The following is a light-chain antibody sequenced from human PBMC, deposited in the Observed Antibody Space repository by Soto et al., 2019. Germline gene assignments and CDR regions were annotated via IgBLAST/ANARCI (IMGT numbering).Light chain of an antibody. Sequence: DSVLTQSPGTQSLCPGQRAPLSCRALQSVSSSYLAWYRQKPGQVPRLLIYGASSRATGIPDSISDSGSGTDFTLTSSRREPEDFAVYYCHQYGSSPLTFGGGTKVEIQ. CDR3: HQYGSSPLT. V-gene: IGKV3-20*01. CDR1: QSVSSSY. J-gene: IGKJ4*01. CDR2: GAS.